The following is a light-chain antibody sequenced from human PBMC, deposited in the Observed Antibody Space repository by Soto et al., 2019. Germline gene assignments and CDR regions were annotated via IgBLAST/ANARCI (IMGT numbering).Light chain of an antibody. V-gene: IGKV1-5*01. CDR2: DAA. J-gene: IGKJ1*01. CDR3: QQYNNYST. CDR1: QIISDW. Sequence: DIQMTQAPSTLSASVGDRVTITCRASQIISDWLAWFQLKPGKAPKLLIYDAASLESGVPSRFSGSGSGTYFPPTISRLQPDDFTTYYCQQYNNYSTFGQGTKVEIK.